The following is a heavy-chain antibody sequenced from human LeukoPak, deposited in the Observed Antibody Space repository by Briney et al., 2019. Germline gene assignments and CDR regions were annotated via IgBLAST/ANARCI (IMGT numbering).Heavy chain of an antibody. J-gene: IGHJ4*02. CDR2: IYHSGST. D-gene: IGHD2/OR15-2a*01. V-gene: IGHV4-39*07. CDR1: GGSISSSSYY. CDR3: ARVSQRLFDY. Sequence: SETLSLTCTVSGGSISSSSYYWGWIRQPPGKGLEWIGSIYHSGSTYYNPSLKSRVTISVDTSKNQFSLKLSSVTAADTAVYYCARVSQRLFDYWGQGTLVTVSS.